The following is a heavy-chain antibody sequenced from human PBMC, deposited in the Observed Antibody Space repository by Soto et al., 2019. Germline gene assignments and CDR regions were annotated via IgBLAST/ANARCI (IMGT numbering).Heavy chain of an antibody. CDR1: GGSISSSSYY. V-gene: IGHV4-39*01. CDR3: ARHWLRYFWSGSPIATTTTHDY. J-gene: IGHJ4*02. D-gene: IGHD3-3*01. CDR2: IYYSGST. Sequence: QLQLQESGPGLVKPSETLSLTCTVSGGSISSSSYYWGWIRQPPGKGLEWIGGIYYSGSTYYNPSLKSRVTISVDTSKNQFSLKLSSVTAADTAVYYCARHWLRYFWSGSPIATTTTHDYWGQGTLVTVSS.